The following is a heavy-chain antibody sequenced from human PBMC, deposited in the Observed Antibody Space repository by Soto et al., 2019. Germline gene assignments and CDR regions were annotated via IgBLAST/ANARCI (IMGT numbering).Heavy chain of an antibody. V-gene: IGHV3-30*18. D-gene: IGHD6-6*01. CDR2: MSYAGTYK. J-gene: IGHJ5*02. Sequence: GGSLRLSCAVSGFTFSDYGMHWVRQAPGKGLEWVAVMSYAGTYKYYADSVKGRFTISRDLSGNTLFLQMNSLRLEDTAVYFCAKEMYPRTVLDSSSPWGLDPWGQGTLVTVSS. CDR1: GFTFSDYG. CDR3: AKEMYPRTVLDSSSPWGLDP.